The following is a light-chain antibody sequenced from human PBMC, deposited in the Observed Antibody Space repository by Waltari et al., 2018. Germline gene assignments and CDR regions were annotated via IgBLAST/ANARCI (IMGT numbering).Light chain of an antibody. CDR1: KLGNKY. V-gene: IGLV3-1*01. CDR2: QDN. J-gene: IGLJ1*01. CDR3: QAWDSGTALYV. Sequence: SYELTQPPSVSVSPRQTATITCSGDKLGNKYACWYQQRPGQPPVLVIYQDNKRPSGIPWRFSGSRSGNTATLTIRETQAVDEADYYCQAWDSGTALYVFGTGTKVTVL.